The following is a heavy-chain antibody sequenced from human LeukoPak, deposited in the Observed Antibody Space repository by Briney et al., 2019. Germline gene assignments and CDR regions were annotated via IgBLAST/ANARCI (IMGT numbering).Heavy chain of an antibody. V-gene: IGHV1-3*01. CDR1: GYTFTSYA. CDR3: ARSHCSGGSCYPRIVYYYGMDV. J-gene: IGHJ6*02. CDR2: INAGNGNT. D-gene: IGHD2-15*01. Sequence: GASVKVSCKASGYTFTSYAMHWVRQAPGQRLEWMGWINAGNGNTKYSQKFQGRVTITADESTSTAYMELSSLRSEDTAVYYCARSHCSGGSCYPRIVYYYGMDVWGQGTTVTVSS.